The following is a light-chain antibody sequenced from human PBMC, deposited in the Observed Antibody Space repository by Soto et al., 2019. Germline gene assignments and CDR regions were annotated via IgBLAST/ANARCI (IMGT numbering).Light chain of an antibody. CDR3: QQYGSSPRT. V-gene: IGKV3-20*01. CDR2: GTS. Sequence: EIVLTQSPGTLSLSPGERATLSCRASQSVSSSYLAWYQQKPGQAPRVLIYGTSSRATGIPERFSGSGSGTEFTLTISRLGPEDFAVYYCQQYGSSPRTFGQGTKLEIK. CDR1: QSVSSSY. J-gene: IGKJ2*02.